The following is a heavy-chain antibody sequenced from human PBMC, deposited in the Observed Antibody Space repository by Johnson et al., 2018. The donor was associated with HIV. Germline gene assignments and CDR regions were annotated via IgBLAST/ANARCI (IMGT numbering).Heavy chain of an antibody. Sequence: QVQLVESGGSVVRPGGSLRLSCEASGFSFDDYGMAWVRQFPGKGLEWVAVISYDGSNKFYADSVKGRFTISRDNSKNTLYLQMNSLRHEDTAVYYCARDQGELRRTHAFDIWGQGTMVTVSS. CDR3: ARDQGELRRTHAFDI. D-gene: IGHD1-14*01. CDR2: ISYDGSNK. V-gene: IGHV3-30*03. CDR1: GFSFDDYG. J-gene: IGHJ3*02.